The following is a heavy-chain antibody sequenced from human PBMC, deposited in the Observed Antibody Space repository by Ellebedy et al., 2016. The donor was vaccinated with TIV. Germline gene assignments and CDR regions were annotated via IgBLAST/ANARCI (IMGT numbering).Heavy chain of an antibody. CDR1: GYSFRSYW. D-gene: IGHD1-26*01. CDR2: IDPSDSYT. Sequence: GESLKISCKGSGYSFRSYWITWVRPMPGKGLESMGRIDPSDSYTKYSPSFQGHVTISADKSIDTAYLQWSSLKASDTAFYYCARLSGSFGGFDYWGQGTLVTVSS. CDR3: ARLSGSFGGFDY. V-gene: IGHV5-10-1*01. J-gene: IGHJ4*02.